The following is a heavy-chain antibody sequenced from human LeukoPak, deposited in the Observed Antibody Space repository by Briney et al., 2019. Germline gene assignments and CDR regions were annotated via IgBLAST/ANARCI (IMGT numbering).Heavy chain of an antibody. D-gene: IGHD2/OR15-2a*01. CDR3: ARDEYRVGMDV. CDR1: GFTFSNYD. Sequence: QPGGSLRLSCVASGFTFSNYDMHWVRQSIGKGLEWVSEIGTAADTYYSGSVRGRFTISRDNAKNTLYLQMNSLSAGDTAVYYCARDEYRVGMDVWGQGTTVIVSS. V-gene: IGHV3-13*04. CDR2: IGTAADT. J-gene: IGHJ6*02.